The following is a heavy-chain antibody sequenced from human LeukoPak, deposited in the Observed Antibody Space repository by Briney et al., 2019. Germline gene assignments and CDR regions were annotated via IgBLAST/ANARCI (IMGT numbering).Heavy chain of an antibody. J-gene: IGHJ5*02. CDR3: ARAAPQGYCSGGSCWWFDP. CDR1: GGSFSGYY. V-gene: IGHV4-34*01. Sequence: SETLSLTCVVYGGSFSGYYWSWIRQPPGKGLEWIGEINHSGSTNYNPSLKSRVTISVDTSKNQFSLKLSSVTAADTAVYYCARAAPQGYCSGGSCWWFDPWGQGTLVTVSS. D-gene: IGHD2-15*01. CDR2: INHSGST.